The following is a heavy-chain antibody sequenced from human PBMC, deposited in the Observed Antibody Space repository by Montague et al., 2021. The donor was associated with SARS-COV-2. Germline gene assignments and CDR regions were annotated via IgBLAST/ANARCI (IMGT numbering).Heavy chain of an antibody. CDR2: ISASGVRT. Sequence: SLRLSFSASGFTFSTYAMTWVRQAPGKGLEWVSSISASGVRTHYPDSVKGRFTISRDNSKNTLYLQMGSLRAEDTAVYFCLNYHGSGSYGDFWGQGTLVTVSP. V-gene: IGHV3-23*01. D-gene: IGHD3-10*01. CDR3: LNYHGSGSYGDF. J-gene: IGHJ4*02. CDR1: GFTFSTYA.